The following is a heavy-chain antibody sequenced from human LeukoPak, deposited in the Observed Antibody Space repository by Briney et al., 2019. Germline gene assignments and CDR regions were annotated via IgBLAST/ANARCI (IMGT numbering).Heavy chain of an antibody. CDR3: ARHDSGVDYADY. CDR1: GDSISSSSYD. CDR2: IYSSGYT. V-gene: IGHV4-39*01. J-gene: IGHJ4*02. Sequence: PSETLSLTRSVSGDSISSSSYDWDWIRQPPGQGLEWIGGIYSSGYTAYNPSLKSRVTLSVDTSKNQFSLKVSSVTAADTAVYYCARHDSGVDYADYWGQGTLVTVSS. D-gene: IGHD3-22*01.